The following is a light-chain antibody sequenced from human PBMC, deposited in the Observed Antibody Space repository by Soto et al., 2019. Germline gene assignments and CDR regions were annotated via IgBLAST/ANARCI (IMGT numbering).Light chain of an antibody. Sequence: EIVLTQSPGTLSLSPGERATLSCRASQRVASNLLVWYQQKPGQAPRLLIYAASSRATDIPDRFSGSGSGAVFTLTISSLEPEDFAVYYCQQCGSSPLTFGGGTKVEIK. J-gene: IGKJ4*01. V-gene: IGKV3-20*01. CDR2: AAS. CDR3: QQCGSSPLT. CDR1: QRVASNL.